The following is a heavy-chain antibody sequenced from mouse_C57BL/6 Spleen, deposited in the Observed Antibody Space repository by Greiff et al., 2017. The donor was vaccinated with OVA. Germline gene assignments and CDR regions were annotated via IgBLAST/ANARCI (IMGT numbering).Heavy chain of an antibody. V-gene: IGHV3-6*01. D-gene: IGHD2-4*01. J-gene: IGHJ3*01. Sequence: EVKLQESGPGLVKPSQSLSLTCSVTGYSITSGYYWHWIRQFPGNKLEWMGYISYDGSNNYNPSLKNRISITRDTSKNQFFLKLNSVTTEDTATYYCASDIYYDYPWFAYWGQGTLVTVSA. CDR2: ISYDGSN. CDR1: GYSITSGYY. CDR3: ASDIYYDYPWFAY.